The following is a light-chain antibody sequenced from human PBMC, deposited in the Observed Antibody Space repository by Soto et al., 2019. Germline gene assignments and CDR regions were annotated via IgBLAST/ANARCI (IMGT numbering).Light chain of an antibody. CDR2: DVT. Sequence: QSALTQPASVSGSPGQSITISCTGTSSDVGKYNRVSWYQQPPGTAPKLIIYDVTYRPSGVPDRFSGSKSGDTASLTISDLRAEDETDYYCCSYRDIDTGVFGGGTKLTVL. V-gene: IGLV2-18*02. CDR1: SSDVGKYNR. J-gene: IGLJ3*02. CDR3: CSYRDIDTGV.